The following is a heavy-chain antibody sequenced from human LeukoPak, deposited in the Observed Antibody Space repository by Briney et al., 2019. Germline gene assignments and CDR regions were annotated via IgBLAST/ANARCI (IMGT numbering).Heavy chain of an antibody. CDR2: INPSGGSA. Sequence: GASVKVSCKASGYAFISYFIHWVRQAPGQGLEWMGIINPSGGSATYAQKFQGRVTMTSDTSTSTVFMELSSLKSEDTAVYFCTRAARVTVAATLHPWGQGTLVIVSS. J-gene: IGHJ5*02. D-gene: IGHD2-15*01. V-gene: IGHV1-46*01. CDR3: TRAARVTVAATLHP. CDR1: GYAFISYF.